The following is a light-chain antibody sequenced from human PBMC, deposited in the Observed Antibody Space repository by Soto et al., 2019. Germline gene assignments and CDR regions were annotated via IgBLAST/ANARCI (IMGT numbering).Light chain of an antibody. CDR3: MQALQTPFT. CDR1: QSLLHSNGYNY. Sequence: DIVMTHSPLSLPVTPGEPASISCRSSQSLLHSNGYNYLDWYLQKAGQSPQLLIYLGSNRASGVPDRFSGSGSGTDFTLKISRVEAEDVGVYYCMQALQTPFTFGQGTRLEIK. J-gene: IGKJ5*01. V-gene: IGKV2-28*01. CDR2: LGS.